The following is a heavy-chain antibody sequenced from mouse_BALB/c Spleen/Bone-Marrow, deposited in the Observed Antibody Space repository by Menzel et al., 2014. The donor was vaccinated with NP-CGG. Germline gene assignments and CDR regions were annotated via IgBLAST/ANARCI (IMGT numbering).Heavy chain of an antibody. D-gene: IGHD3-1*01. V-gene: IGHV1-5*01. J-gene: IGHJ2*01. Sequence: VQLQKSGTVLARPGAAVKMSCKASGYTFSNYWMHWVKQRPGQGLDWIGTIYPGNSDTTYNQKFKGKAKLTAVTSTSTACMELSSLTNEDSAVYYCTTLARSDFDYWGQGTPLTGSS. CDR3: TTLARSDFDY. CDR2: IYPGNSDT. CDR1: GYTFSNYW.